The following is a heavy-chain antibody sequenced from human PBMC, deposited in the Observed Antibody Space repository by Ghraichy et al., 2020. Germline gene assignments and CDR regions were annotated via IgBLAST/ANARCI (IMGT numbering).Heavy chain of an antibody. CDR3: ARWGRTPYGSGSYYNRGHYYYYGMDV. J-gene: IGHJ6*02. V-gene: IGHV3-48*03. CDR1: GFTFSSYE. D-gene: IGHD3-10*01. Sequence: GESLNISCAASGFTFSSYEMNWVRQAPGKGLEWVSYISSSGSTIYYADSVKGRFTISRDNAKNSLYLQMNSLRAEDTAVYYCARWGRTPYGSGSYYNRGHYYYYGMDVWGQGTTVTVSS. CDR2: ISSSGSTI.